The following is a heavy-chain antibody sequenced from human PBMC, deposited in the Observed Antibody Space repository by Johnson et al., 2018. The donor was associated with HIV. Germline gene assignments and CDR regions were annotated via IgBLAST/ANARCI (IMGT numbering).Heavy chain of an antibody. CDR1: VFTFSSYD. D-gene: IGHD6-6*01. CDR3: ARDDSSSNGRAFDI. CDR2: IGNYGDT. J-gene: IGHJ3*02. V-gene: IGHV3-13*01. Sequence: VQLVESGGGLVQPGGSLRLSCAASVFTFSSYDMHWVRQTTGKGLEWVSGIGNYGDTYYLGSVKCRFTISRENVKNSLYLQMGSLRAEDMAVYYCARDDSSSNGRAFDIWGQGTMVTVSS.